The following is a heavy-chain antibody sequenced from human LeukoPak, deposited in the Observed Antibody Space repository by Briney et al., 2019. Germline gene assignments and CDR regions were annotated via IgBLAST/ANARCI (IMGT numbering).Heavy chain of an antibody. CDR1: GESLNGHY. CDR3: AKNGQSGFSFDP. J-gene: IGHJ5*02. V-gene: IGHV4-34*01. Sequence: SETLSLTCAVYGESLNGHYWSWIRQSPGKGLEWIGEGSERGGTKFNPSLKSRVTISADTSKNQFSLKLSSVTAADTAVYHCAKNGQSGFSFDPWGRGTLVTVSS. CDR2: GSERGGT. D-gene: IGHD1-26*01.